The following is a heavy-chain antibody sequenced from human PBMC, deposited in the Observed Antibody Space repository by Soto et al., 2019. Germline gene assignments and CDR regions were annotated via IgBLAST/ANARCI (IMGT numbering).Heavy chain of an antibody. Sequence: EVQLLESGGGFVQPGGSLRLSCAASGSSFSSYAMSWVRQAPGKGLEWVSTISVSGGRTYYADSVKGRFSISRDDSKSTLYLQMNSLRAEDTAVYFCAKYGGDETGGRHYYGMDVWGRGTTVTVSS. J-gene: IGHJ6*02. CDR3: AKYGGDETGGRHYYGMDV. CDR1: GSSFSSYA. V-gene: IGHV3-23*01. CDR2: ISVSGGRT. D-gene: IGHD2-15*01.